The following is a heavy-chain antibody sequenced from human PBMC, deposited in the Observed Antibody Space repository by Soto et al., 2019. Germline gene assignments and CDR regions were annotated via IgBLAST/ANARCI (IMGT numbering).Heavy chain of an antibody. CDR1: GYTFNTYY. D-gene: IGHD2-21*02. V-gene: IGHV1-46*02. CDR3: ARGGHIAVVPASFDN. CDR2: IHPSGGGT. J-gene: IGHJ4*02. Sequence: QVQLVQSGAEVRKPGASVKVSCKPSGYTFNTYYLHWLRQAPGQALEWMGVIHPSGGGTTYAQKFLRRLTLXRDTSTTTVFMELSSLRSDDTAVYYCARGGHIAVVPASFDNWGQGTLVTVSS.